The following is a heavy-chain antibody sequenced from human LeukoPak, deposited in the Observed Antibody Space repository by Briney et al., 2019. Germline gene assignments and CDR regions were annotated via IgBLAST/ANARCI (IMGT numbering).Heavy chain of an antibody. CDR2: LYYSGST. V-gene: IGHV4-39*01. CDR3: ARHYYDRTGYYYFDY. J-gene: IGHJ4*02. D-gene: IGHD3-22*01. Sequence: SETLSLTCSVSGGSISGSSYYWGWIRQPPGKGVEWIASLYYSGSTYYNPSLKSRVTISVDTSKNQFSLNLSPVTAADTAVYYCARHYYDRTGYYYFDYWGQGTLVTVSS. CDR1: GGSISGSSYY.